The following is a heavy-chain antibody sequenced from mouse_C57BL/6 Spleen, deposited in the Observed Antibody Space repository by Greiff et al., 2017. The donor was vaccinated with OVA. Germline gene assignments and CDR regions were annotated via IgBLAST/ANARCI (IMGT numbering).Heavy chain of an antibody. D-gene: IGHD1-1*01. CDR3: ARSDYYGSSSWYFDV. J-gene: IGHJ1*03. CDR1: GYTFTSYW. Sequence: QVQLQQPGAELVRPGTSVKLSCKASGYTFTSYWMHWVKQRPGQGLEWIGVIDPSDSYTNYNQKFKGKATLTVDTSYSTAYMQLSSLTSEDSSVYYCARSDYYGSSSWYFDVWGTGTTVTVSS. CDR2: IDPSDSYT. V-gene: IGHV1-59*01.